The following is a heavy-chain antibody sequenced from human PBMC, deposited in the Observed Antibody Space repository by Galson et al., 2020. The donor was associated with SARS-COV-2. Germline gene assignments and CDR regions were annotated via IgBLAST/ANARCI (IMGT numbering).Heavy chain of an antibody. V-gene: IGHV4-34*01. CDR1: GGSFTDYY. J-gene: IGHJ4*02. D-gene: IGHD3-22*01. CDR2: SNHSGRP. Sequence: SETLSLTCAVYGGSFTDYYWSWIRQHPGKGLEWIGESNHSGRPSYSPSLKSRVTISVDTSKNQFSLRLTSVTAADTAVYYCARGRKDFNMVGMIITSGEYYFDSWGQGTPVSVSA. CDR3: ARGRKDFNMVGMIITSGEYYFDS.